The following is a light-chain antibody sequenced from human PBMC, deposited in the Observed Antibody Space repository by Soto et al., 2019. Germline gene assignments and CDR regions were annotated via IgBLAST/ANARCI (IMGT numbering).Light chain of an antibody. CDR3: VAWDDGLKGPV. J-gene: IGLJ2*01. CDR1: SSNIGSNT. Sequence: QSVLTQPPSASGTPGQRVTISCSGSSSNIGSNTVNWYQQVPVTAPKLLIYNYNQRPSGVPDRISGSKSGTSASLAISGLQSEDEADYYCVAWDDGLKGPVFGGGTKLTVL. V-gene: IGLV1-44*01. CDR2: NYN.